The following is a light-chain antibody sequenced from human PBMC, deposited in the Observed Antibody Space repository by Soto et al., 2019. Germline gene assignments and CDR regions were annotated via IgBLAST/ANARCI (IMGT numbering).Light chain of an antibody. CDR2: KAS. CDR1: QSISSW. Sequence: DIQMTQSPSTLSASVGDRVTITCRASQSISSWLAWYQQKPGKAPKLLIYKASSLESGVPSRFSGSGSGTEFTLTISSLQPDDFATYYCQVIGTFGQGTKVEIK. J-gene: IGKJ1*01. CDR3: QVIGT. V-gene: IGKV1-5*03.